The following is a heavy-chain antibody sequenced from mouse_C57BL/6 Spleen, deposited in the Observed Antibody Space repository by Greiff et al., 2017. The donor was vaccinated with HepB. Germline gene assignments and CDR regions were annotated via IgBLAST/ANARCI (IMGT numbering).Heavy chain of an antibody. CDR2: IDPSDSYT. J-gene: IGHJ2*01. V-gene: IGHV1-50*01. CDR3: LLYYYGSPDY. Sequence: QVQLKQPGAELVKPGASVKLSCKASGYTFTSYWMQWVKQRPGQGLEWIGEIDPSDSYTNYNQKFKGKATLTVDTSSSTAYMQLSSLTSEDSAVYYCLLYYYGSPDYWGQGTTLTVSS. CDR1: GYTFTSYW. D-gene: IGHD1-1*01.